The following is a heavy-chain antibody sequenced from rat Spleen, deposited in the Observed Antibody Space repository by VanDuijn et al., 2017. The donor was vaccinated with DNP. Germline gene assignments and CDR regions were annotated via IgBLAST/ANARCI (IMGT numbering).Heavy chain of an antibody. J-gene: IGHJ2*01. Sequence: EVQLVESGGDLVQPGRSLKLSCAASGFTFSDYNMAWVRQAPKKGLEWVASLIYDGSRTYFRDSVKGRFSISRDNAKNTLYLQMDSLRSEDTATYYCATHEATDWGQGVMVTVSS. D-gene: IGHD1-1*01. CDR2: LIYDGSRT. V-gene: IGHV5S10*01. CDR3: ATHEATD. CDR1: GFTFSDYN.